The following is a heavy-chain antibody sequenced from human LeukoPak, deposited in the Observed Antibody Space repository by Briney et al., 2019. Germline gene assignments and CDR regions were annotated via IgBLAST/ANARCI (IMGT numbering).Heavy chain of an antibody. D-gene: IGHD4-23*01. J-gene: IGHJ4*02. CDR2: ISSSASTI. CDR3: ARETNYGGLY. CDR1: GFTFSHYY. Sequence: GGSLRLSCAASGFTFSHYYMSWMRQAPGKGLVCVSYISSSASTIYYAVSVKRRFTISRDHAKNSLYLQMNSLRAEDTAVYYCARETNYGGLYWGRGTLVTVSS. V-gene: IGHV3-11*01.